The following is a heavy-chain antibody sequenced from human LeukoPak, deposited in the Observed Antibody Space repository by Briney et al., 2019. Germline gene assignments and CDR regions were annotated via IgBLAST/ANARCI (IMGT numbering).Heavy chain of an antibody. CDR3: ARAPYRAAAAPYFDY. J-gene: IGHJ4*02. CDR1: GFTFNDYA. Sequence: PGGSLRLSCAASGFTFNDYALHWVRQAPGKGLEWVAVISYDGSNKYYADSVKGRFTISRDNSKNTLYLQMNSLRADDTAVYYCARAPYRAAAAPYFDYWGQGTLVTVSS. D-gene: IGHD6-13*01. CDR2: ISYDGSNK. V-gene: IGHV3-30*04.